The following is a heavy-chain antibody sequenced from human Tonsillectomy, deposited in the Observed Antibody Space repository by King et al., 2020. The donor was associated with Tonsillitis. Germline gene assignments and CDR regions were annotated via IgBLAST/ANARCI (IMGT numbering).Heavy chain of an antibody. Sequence: KLVQSGGGVVQPGRSLRLSCAASGFTFSNYAIHWVRQAPGKGLEWVAVISYDGINKYYADSVKGRFTISRDNSMHTLYLQMNSLRTEDTAVYYCARDLGTRAFDYWGQGSLVTVSS. D-gene: IGHD2-8*01. V-gene: IGHV3-30*01. J-gene: IGHJ4*02. CDR1: GFTFSNYA. CDR3: ARDLGTRAFDY. CDR2: ISYDGINK.